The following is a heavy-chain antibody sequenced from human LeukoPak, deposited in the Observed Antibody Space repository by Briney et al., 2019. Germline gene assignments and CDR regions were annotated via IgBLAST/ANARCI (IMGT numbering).Heavy chain of an antibody. J-gene: IGHJ4*02. CDR2: INTDGSVT. V-gene: IGHV3-74*01. D-gene: IGHD6-19*01. CDR3: ARSFRGWGPVGY. CDR1: GFTFSSYW. Sequence: PGGSLRLSCAASGFTFSSYWMHWVRQVPGKGLVWVSRINTDGSVTSYADSVKGRFTISRDNAKNSLYLQMNSLRAEDTAVYYCARSFRGWGPVGYWGQGTLVTVSS.